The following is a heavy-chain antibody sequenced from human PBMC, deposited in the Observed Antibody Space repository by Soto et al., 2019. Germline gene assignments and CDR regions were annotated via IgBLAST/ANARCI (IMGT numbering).Heavy chain of an antibody. J-gene: IGHJ5*02. V-gene: IGHV1-8*01. CDR2: MNPNSGNT. Sequence: GASVKVSCKASGYTFTSYDINWVRQATGQGLEWMGWMNPNSGNTGYAQKFQGRVSMTRNTSISTAYMELSSLRSEDTAVYYCARSRGAPQRHWLTSRPNWFDPWGQGTLVTVSS. D-gene: IGHD3-10*01. CDR1: GYTFTSYD. CDR3: ARSRGAPQRHWLTSRPNWFDP.